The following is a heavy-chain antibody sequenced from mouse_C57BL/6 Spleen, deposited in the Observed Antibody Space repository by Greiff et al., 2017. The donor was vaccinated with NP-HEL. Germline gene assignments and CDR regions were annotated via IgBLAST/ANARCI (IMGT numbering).Heavy chain of an antibody. V-gene: IGHV1-64*01. J-gene: IGHJ2*01. CDR2: IHPNSGST. CDR3: ARITMVVATKDY. CDR1: GYTFTSYW. Sequence: QVQLQQPGAELVKPGASVKLSCKASGYTFTSYWMHWVKQRPGQGLEWIGMIHPNSGSTNYNEKFKSKATLTVDKSSSTAYMQLSSLTSEDSAVYYCARITMVVATKDYWGQGTTLTVSS. D-gene: IGHD1-1*01.